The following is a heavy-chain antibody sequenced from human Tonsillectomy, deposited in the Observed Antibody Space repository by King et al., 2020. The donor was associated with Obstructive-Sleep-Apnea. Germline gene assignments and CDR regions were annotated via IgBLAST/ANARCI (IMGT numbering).Heavy chain of an antibody. D-gene: IGHD3-9*01. Sequence: VQLVESGGGLVKPGGSLRLSCAASGFTFSDYCMSWIRQAPGKGLEWVSYISSSGSNIYYADSVKGRFTISRDNAKNSLYLQMNSLRAEDTAVFYCARGNILTSRDYYYFGMDVWGQGTTVTVSS. J-gene: IGHJ6*02. CDR3: ARGNILTSRDYYYFGMDV. CDR1: GFTFSDYC. V-gene: IGHV3-11*01. CDR2: ISSSGSNI.